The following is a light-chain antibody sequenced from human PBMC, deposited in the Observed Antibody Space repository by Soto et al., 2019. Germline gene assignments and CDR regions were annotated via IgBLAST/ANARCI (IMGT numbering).Light chain of an antibody. CDR1: SGHRTFA. J-gene: IGLJ3*02. CDR3: QTWGTGTVL. Sequence: QAVVTQSPSASASLGASVKLTCTLSSGHRTFAIAWHQQQPGKGPRYLMRVSADGSLRKGDGIPDRFSGSSSGTERYLTVSNIQSEDEADYYCQTWGTGTVLFGKGTKVTVL. V-gene: IGLV4-69*01. CDR2: VSADGSL.